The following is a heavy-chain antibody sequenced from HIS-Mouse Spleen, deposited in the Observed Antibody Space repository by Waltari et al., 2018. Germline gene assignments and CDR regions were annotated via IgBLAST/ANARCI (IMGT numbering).Heavy chain of an antibody. J-gene: IGHJ3*02. CDR3: ARERYGSGSQGDAFDI. CDR2: IKQDGSEK. CDR1: GFTFSSYW. V-gene: IGHV3-7*01. D-gene: IGHD3-10*01. Sequence: EVQLVESGGGLVQPGGSLRLSCAASGFTFSSYWMSWVRQAQGKGLEWVANIKQDGSEKYYVDSVKGRFTISRDNAKNSLYLQMNSLRAEDTAVYYCARERYGSGSQGDAFDIWGQGTMVTVSS.